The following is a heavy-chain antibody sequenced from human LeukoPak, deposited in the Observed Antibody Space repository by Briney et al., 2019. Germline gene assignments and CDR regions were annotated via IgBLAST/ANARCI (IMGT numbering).Heavy chain of an antibody. D-gene: IGHD6-13*01. J-gene: IGHJ6*03. CDR1: GDSVSSNSAA. V-gene: IGHV6-1*01. Sequence: SQTLSLTCAISGDSVSSNSAAWNWIRQSPSRGLEWLGRTYYRSKWYNDYAVSVKSRITINPDTSKNQFSLQLNSVTPEDTAVYYRARTTEGHSWRTRYYSYYMDVWGRGTTVTVSS. CDR3: ARTTEGHSWRTRYYSYYMDV. CDR2: TYYRSKWYN.